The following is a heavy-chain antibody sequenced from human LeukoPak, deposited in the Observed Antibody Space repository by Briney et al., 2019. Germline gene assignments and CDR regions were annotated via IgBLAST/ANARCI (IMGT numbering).Heavy chain of an antibody. CDR3: AKDVLRYFDWLPPDY. CDR1: GFTFSNYW. Sequence: PGGSLRLSCAASGFTFSNYWMSGVRQVPGKGLEWVANIKQDGSDKYYVDSVKGRFTISRDNAKNSLYLQMNSLRAEDTAVYYCAKDVLRYFDWLPPDYWGQGTLVTVSS. V-gene: IGHV3-7*04. D-gene: IGHD3-9*01. J-gene: IGHJ4*02. CDR2: IKQDGSDK.